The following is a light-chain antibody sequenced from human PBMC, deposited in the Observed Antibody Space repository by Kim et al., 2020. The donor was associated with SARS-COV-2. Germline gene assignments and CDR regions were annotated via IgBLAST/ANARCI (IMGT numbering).Light chain of an antibody. V-gene: IGKV3-11*01. CDR3: QQRSNWPPYT. CDR1: QSVRSY. CDR2: DAS. J-gene: IGKJ2*01. Sequence: LSPGERDTLSCRASQSVRSYLAWYQQKPGKAPRLLIYDASNRATGIPARFRGSGSGTDFTHTISSLEPEDFAVYYCQQRSNWPPYTFGQGTKLEI.